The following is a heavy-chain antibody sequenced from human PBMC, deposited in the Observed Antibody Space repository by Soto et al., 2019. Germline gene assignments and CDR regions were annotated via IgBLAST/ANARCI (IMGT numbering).Heavy chain of an antibody. CDR1: GFTFSSFH. CDR2: ITSSSDTI. Sequence: EVQLVESGGGLVQPGGSLRLSCAASGFTFSSFHMNWVRQAPGRGLEWVAYITSSSDTIYYPDSVKGRFTISRDNGKNSLFLQMNSLRDEDTAVYYCARVVVVIPPGYYYAMDVWGQGTTVTVSS. CDR3: ARVVVVIPPGYYYAMDV. J-gene: IGHJ6*02. D-gene: IGHD3-22*01. V-gene: IGHV3-48*02.